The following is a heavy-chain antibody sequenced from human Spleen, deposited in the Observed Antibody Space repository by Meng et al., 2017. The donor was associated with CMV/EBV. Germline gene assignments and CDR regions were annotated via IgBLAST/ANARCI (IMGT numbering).Heavy chain of an antibody. J-gene: IGHJ6*02. D-gene: IGHD4-11*01. Sequence: GESLKISCKGSGYSFTSYWIGWVRQMPGKGLEWMGIIYPGDSDTRYSPSFQGQVTISADKSISTAYLQWSSLKASDTAMYYCARHSYSTQMGYYGMDVWGQGTTVTVSS. CDR2: IYPGDSDT. V-gene: IGHV5-51*01. CDR1: GYSFTSYW. CDR3: ARHSYSTQMGYYGMDV.